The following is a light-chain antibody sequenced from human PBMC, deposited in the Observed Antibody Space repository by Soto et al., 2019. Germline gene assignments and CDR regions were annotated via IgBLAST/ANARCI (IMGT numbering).Light chain of an antibody. CDR1: SSDIGNYNY. V-gene: IGLV2-14*01. CDR3: SSSTIRSAPVV. Sequence: QSALTQPASVSGSPGQSITISCTGTSSDIGNYNYVSWYQQHPGKAPNLMISEVSNRPSGVSNRFSGSQSGYTASQTISGLQAEDEADYYCSSSTIRSAPVVFGGGTKLTVL. J-gene: IGLJ2*01. CDR2: EVS.